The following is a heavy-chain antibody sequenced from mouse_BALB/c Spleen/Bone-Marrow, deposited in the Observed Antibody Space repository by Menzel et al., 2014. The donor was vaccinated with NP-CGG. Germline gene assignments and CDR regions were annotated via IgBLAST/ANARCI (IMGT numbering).Heavy chain of an antibody. CDR2: IWSGGST. CDR1: GFSLTNFG. D-gene: IGHD2-3*01. Sequence: VQLQQSGPGLVQPSQSLSITCTVSGFSLTNFGLHWVRQSPGKGLEWLGVIWSGGSTDYNAAFISRLSISKGNSKSQVFFKMNSLQANDTAIYYCARADGFYDYWGQGTTLTVSS. V-gene: IGHV2-2*02. J-gene: IGHJ2*01. CDR3: ARADGFYDY.